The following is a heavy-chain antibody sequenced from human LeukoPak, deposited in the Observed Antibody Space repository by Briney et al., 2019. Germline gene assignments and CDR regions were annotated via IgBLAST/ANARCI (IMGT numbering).Heavy chain of an antibody. CDR1: GGSISSSSYY. V-gene: IGHV4-39*01. J-gene: IGHJ4*02. Sequence: SETLSLTCTVSGGSISSSSYYWGGIRPPPGKGLEWSGMIYYRGSTYYNPSLKRRVTISGETSKTQFSLKLSSVTAADTAVYYCCRTVTPPFDYWAQGTLVTVSS. CDR3: CRTVTPPFDY. D-gene: IGHD4-17*01. CDR2: IYYRGST.